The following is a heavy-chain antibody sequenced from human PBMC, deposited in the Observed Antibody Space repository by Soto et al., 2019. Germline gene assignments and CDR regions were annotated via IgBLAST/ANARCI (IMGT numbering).Heavy chain of an antibody. D-gene: IGHD4-17*01. J-gene: IGHJ5*02. V-gene: IGHV3-23*01. Sequence: GGSLRLSCAASGFTLSSYAMSWVRQAPGKGLEWVSTFSGTGGYTYYADSVKGRFTISRDDSKNTLFLHMNSLRAADTAVYYCARGQRALITYGPFDPWGQGTLVTVSS. CDR2: FSGTGGYT. CDR3: ARGQRALITYGPFDP. CDR1: GFTLSSYA.